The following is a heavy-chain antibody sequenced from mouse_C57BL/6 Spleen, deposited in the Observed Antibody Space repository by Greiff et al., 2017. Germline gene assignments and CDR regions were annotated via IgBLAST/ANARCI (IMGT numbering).Heavy chain of an antibody. V-gene: IGHV14-3*01. D-gene: IGHD1-1*01. CDR3: ARLGYYGSGAD. CDR2: IDPANGYT. J-gene: IGHJ3*01. CDR1: GFNFKNSY. Sequence: VQLQESVAELVRPGASVKLSCTASGFNFKNSYMHWVKQRPEQGLEWIGRIDPANGYTKYAPKFQGKATLTADTSSNTAYLQLSSLTSEDTAIYYCARLGYYGSGADWGQGTTVTVST.